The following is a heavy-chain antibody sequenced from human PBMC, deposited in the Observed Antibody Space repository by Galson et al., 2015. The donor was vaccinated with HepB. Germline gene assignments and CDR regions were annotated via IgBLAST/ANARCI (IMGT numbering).Heavy chain of an antibody. CDR3: ARLGGDTAIVTGPDY. CDR2: IFPGDSDT. D-gene: IGHD5-18*01. V-gene: IGHV5-51*03. J-gene: IGHJ4*02. Sequence: QSGAEVKKPGESLKISCKGSGYSFISYWLGWVRQMPGKGLEWMGIIFPGDSDTRYSPSFQGQVTISADKSISTAYLQWSSLKASDTAMYYCARLGGDTAIVTGPDYWGQGTLVTVSS. CDR1: GYSFISYW.